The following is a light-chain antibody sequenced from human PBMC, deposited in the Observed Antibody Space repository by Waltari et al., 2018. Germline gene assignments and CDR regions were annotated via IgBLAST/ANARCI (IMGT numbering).Light chain of an antibody. J-gene: IGKJ4*01. V-gene: IGKV1-5*03. CDR3: QQYYTYPLT. CDR1: QRISSW. Sequence: DIQMTQSPSTLSASVGDRVTLTCRASQRISSWLAWYQQKPGKAPKLLIYKASTLEGGVPSRFSGIGSVTDFTLTISSLQPDDSAAYYCQQYYTYPLTFGGGTKVEIK. CDR2: KAS.